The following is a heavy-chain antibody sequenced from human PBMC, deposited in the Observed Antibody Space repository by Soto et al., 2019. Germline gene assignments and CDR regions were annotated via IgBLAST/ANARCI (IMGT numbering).Heavy chain of an antibody. V-gene: IGHV1-58*01. D-gene: IGHD5-12*01. CDR3: AVGYSDYDFAVAGGYYYGMDV. Sequence: SVKVSCKASGFTFTSSAVQWVRQARGQRLEWIGWIVVGSGNTNYAQKFQERVTISRDMSTSTAYMELSSLRSEDTAVYYCAVGYSDYDFAVAGGYYYGMDVWGQGTTVTVSS. CDR2: IVVGSGNT. CDR1: GFTFTSSA. J-gene: IGHJ6*02.